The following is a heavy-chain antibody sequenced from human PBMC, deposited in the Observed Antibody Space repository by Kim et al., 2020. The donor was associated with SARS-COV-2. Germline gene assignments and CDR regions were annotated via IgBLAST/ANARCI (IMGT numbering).Heavy chain of an antibody. CDR2: IYYSGST. J-gene: IGHJ3*02. D-gene: IGHD3-10*01. V-gene: IGHV4-61*01. CDR1: GGSVSSGSYY. CDR3: ARVTHGLLWFGGLSFHAFDI. Sequence: SETLSLTCTVSGGSVSSGSYYWSWIRQPPGKGLEWIGYIYYSGSTNYNPSLKSRVTISVDTSKNQFSLKLSSVTAADTAVYYCARVTHGLLWFGGLSFHAFDIWGQGTMVTVSS.